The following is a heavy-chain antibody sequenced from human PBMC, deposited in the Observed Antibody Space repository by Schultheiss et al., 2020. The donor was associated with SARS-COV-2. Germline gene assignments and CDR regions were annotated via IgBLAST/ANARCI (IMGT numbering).Heavy chain of an antibody. CDR1: GFTFSNYW. CDR2: ISYDGSNK. Sequence: GESLKISCAASGFTFSNYWMRGVRQAPGKGLEWVAVISYDGSNKYYADSVKGRFTISRDNAKNSLYLQMNSLRAEDTAVYYCARALRGSYLNPWFDPWGQGTLVTVSS. J-gene: IGHJ5*02. V-gene: IGHV3-30-3*01. CDR3: ARALRGSYLNPWFDP. D-gene: IGHD3-10*01.